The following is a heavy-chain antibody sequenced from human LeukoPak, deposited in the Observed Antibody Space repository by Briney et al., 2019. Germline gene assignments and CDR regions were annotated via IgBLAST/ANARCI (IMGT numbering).Heavy chain of an antibody. CDR3: AKSSPLAVARRSYFDY. Sequence: GGSLRLSCAASGFTFSSYAMSWVRQAPGKGLEWVSAISGSGGSTYYADSVKGRFTISRDNSKYTLYLQMNSLRAEDTAVYYCAKSSPLAVARRSYFDYWGQGTLVTVSS. J-gene: IGHJ4*02. CDR2: ISGSGGST. D-gene: IGHD6-19*01. V-gene: IGHV3-23*01. CDR1: GFTFSSYA.